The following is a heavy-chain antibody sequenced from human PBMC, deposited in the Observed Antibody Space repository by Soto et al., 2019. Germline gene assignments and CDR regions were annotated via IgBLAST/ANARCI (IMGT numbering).Heavy chain of an antibody. CDR1: GDSVSSNSSA. J-gene: IGHJ3*02. CDR2: TYYRSRWYN. CDR3: ARVETTGPHAFDI. V-gene: IGHV6-1*01. Sequence: QVQLQQSGPGLVKPSQTLSLTCAISGDSVSSNSSAWRWIRRSPSRGLEWLGRTYYRSRWYNDYAESVKSLIPTTPETSKNQYSLQLNSVPPEDTAGYYCARVETTGPHAFDIWGQGTMVTVSS. D-gene: IGHD4-17*01.